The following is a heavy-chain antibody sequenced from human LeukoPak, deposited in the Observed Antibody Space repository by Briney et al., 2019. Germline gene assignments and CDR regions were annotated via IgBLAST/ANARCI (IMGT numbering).Heavy chain of an antibody. CDR3: ARYTWAWFDP. J-gene: IGHJ5*02. Sequence: ASVKVSCKASGYTLTCYYMHWVRQAPGQGLEWMGWINPNSGGTNYAQKFQGRVTMTRDTSISTAYMELSKLRSDDTAVYYCARYTWAWFDPWGQGTLVTVSS. CDR2: INPNSGGT. V-gene: IGHV1-2*02. D-gene: IGHD1-20*01. CDR1: GYTLTCYY.